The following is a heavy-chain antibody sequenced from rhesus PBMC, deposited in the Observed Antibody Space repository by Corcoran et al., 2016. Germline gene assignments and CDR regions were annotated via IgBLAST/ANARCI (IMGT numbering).Heavy chain of an antibody. V-gene: IGHV4-73*01. Sequence: QVKLQQWGEGLVKPSETLSLTCAVYGGSIRGSSYWSWFRPPAGKGREWIGYIYGNNASTNYNPSLKNRVTISKDTSKNQFSLKLCSVTAADTAVYYCAREGRYRAAATPDYWGQGVLVTVSS. D-gene: IGHD6-43*01. CDR1: GGSIRGSSY. CDR3: AREGRYRAAATPDY. CDR2: IYGNNAST. J-gene: IGHJ4*01.